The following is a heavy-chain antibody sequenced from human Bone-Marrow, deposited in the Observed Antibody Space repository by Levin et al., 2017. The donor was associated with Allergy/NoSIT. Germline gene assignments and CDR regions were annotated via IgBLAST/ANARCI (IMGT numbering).Heavy chain of an antibody. CDR2: ISYDGTSE. CDR3: ARDLVVVTAKIDAFDI. V-gene: IGHV3-30*04. J-gene: IGHJ3*02. Sequence: AGGSLRLSCAASGFILSSYTMHWVRQAPGKGLEWLAFISYDGTSEFYADSVRGRFTISRDSAKNTVFLQMNSLRADDTAVYFCARDLVVVTAKIDAFDIWGRGTMVTVSS. CDR1: GFILSSYT. D-gene: IGHD2-21*02.